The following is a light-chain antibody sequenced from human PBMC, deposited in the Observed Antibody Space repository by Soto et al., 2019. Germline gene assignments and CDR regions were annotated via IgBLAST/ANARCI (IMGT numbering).Light chain of an antibody. Sequence: DIQMTQSPPTLSASVGDRVTITCRASQSISSWLAWYQQKPGKAPKLLIYDASTLESGVPSRFSGSGSETEFTLTISSLQPDDFATYYCQQYNNYLMYTFGQGTKLEIK. V-gene: IGKV1-5*01. J-gene: IGKJ2*01. CDR1: QSISSW. CDR2: DAS. CDR3: QQYNNYLMYT.